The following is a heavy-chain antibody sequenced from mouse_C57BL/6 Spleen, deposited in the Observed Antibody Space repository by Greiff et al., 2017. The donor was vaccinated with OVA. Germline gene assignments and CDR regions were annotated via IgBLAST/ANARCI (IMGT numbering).Heavy chain of an antibody. CDR3: ARRDWDEYYCDY. J-gene: IGHJ2*01. V-gene: IGHV1-54*01. Sequence: VQLVESGAELVRPGTSVKVSCKASGYAFTNYLIEWVKQRPGQGLEWIGVINPGSGGTNYNEKFKGKATLTADKSSSTAYMQLSSLTSEDSAVYFCARRDWDEYYCDYWGQGTTLTVSS. D-gene: IGHD4-1*01. CDR1: GYAFTNYL. CDR2: INPGSGGT.